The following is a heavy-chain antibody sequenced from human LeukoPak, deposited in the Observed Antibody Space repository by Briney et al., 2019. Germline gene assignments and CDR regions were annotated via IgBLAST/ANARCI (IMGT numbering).Heavy chain of an antibody. D-gene: IGHD6-13*01. CDR3: ARGSPYSSSWHFDY. V-gene: IGHV4-30-4*01. Sequence: PSETLSLTCTVSGGSISSGDYYWSWIRQPPGKGLEWIGYIYYSGSTYYNPSLKSRVTISVDTSKNQFSLKLSSVTAADTAVYYCARGSPYSSSWHFDYWGQGTLVTVSS. CDR1: GGSISSGDYY. CDR2: IYYSGST. J-gene: IGHJ4*02.